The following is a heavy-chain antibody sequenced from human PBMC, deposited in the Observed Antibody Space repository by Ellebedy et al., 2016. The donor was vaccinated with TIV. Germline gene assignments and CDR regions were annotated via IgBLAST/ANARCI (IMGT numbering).Heavy chain of an antibody. Sequence: AASVKVSCKVSGYSLTELSMHWVRHAPGKGLEWIGGFDPEDGETTYAQKFQGRIILTEDTSSDTAYMELSNLRSEDTAVYFCATDSSKSRLVMVASAQAFDVWGQGTLVTVSS. D-gene: IGHD2-21*01. CDR2: FDPEDGET. J-gene: IGHJ3*01. CDR1: GYSLTELS. CDR3: ATDSSKSRLVMVASAQAFDV. V-gene: IGHV1-24*01.